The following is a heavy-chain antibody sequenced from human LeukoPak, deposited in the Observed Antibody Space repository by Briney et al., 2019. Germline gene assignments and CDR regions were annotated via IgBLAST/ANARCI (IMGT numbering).Heavy chain of an antibody. V-gene: IGHV3-30*18. J-gene: IGHJ4*02. CDR3: AKPYYYGSRSYMDY. CDR1: GFTFGSYG. CDR2: TSYDGSNT. D-gene: IGHD3-10*01. Sequence: GGSLRLSCAASGFTFGSYGMHWVRQAPGKGLEWVEVTSYDGSNTYYADSVKGRFTISRDNSKNMLYLQMNSLRAEDTAVYYCAKPYYYGSRSYMDYWGQGTLVTVSS.